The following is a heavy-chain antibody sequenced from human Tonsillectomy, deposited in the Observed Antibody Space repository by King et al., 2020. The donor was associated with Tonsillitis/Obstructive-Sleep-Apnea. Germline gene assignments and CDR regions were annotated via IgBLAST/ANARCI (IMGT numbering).Heavy chain of an antibody. CDR2: MKSKTDGGAT. Sequence: VQLVESGGGLVKPGGSLRLSCAASGFTFSNAWMSWVRQAPGKGLEWVGRMKSKTDGGATDYAAPVKGRFTNSRDDSKNTLYLLMNSLKTEDTAVYYCTTDYPQPYCSSTSCYFDYMDVWGKGTTVTVSS. V-gene: IGHV3-15*01. J-gene: IGHJ6*03. CDR1: GFTFSNAW. CDR3: TTDYPQPYCSSTSCYFDYMDV. D-gene: IGHD2-2*01.